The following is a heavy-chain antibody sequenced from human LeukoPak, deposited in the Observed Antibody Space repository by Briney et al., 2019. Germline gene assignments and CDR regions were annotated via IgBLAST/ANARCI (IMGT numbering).Heavy chain of an antibody. CDR2: IYYSGTTSGST. J-gene: IGHJ6*02. CDR1: GGSIRSYY. D-gene: IGHD7-27*01. V-gene: IGHV4-59*01. Sequence: PSETLALTCTASGGSIRSYYWSWIRQPPGKGLEWIGHIYYSGTTSGSTNYNPSLKSRVTISVDTSKNQFSLQVRSVTAADTAVYYCARGSGRYYYYGVDVWGQGTTVTVSS. CDR3: ARGSGRYYYYGVDV.